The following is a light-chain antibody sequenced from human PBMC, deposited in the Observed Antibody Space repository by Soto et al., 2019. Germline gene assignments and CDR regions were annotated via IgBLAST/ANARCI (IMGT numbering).Light chain of an antibody. CDR2: EVS. V-gene: IGLV2-14*01. J-gene: IGLJ1*01. CDR3: SSYTTSRAYV. CDR1: SSDVGAYNY. Sequence: QSVLTQPASVSLSPGQSITISCTGTSSDVGAYNYVSWYQQQSGKAPKLMIHEVSNRPSGVSNRFSGSKSGNTASLTISGLQAEDEADYYCSSYTTSRAYVFGIGTKVTVL.